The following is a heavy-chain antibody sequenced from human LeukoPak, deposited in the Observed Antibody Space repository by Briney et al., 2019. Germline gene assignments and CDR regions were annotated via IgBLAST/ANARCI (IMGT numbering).Heavy chain of an antibody. V-gene: IGHV4-59*01. CDR3: TRSDYSTYFNY. CDR2: IYYSGNT. D-gene: IGHD2-15*01. J-gene: IGHJ4*02. CDR1: GGSISSYY. Sequence: PSETLSLTCTVSGGSISSYYWSWFRQPPGKGLEWIGYIYYSGNTNYNPSLKSRVTISIDTSKNQFSLKLSSVNAADTAVYYCTRSDYSTYFNYWGPGTLVTVSS.